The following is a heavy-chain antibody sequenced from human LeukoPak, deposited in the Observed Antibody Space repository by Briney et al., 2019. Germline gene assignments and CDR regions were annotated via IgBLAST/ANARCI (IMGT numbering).Heavy chain of an antibody. Sequence: PGGSLRLSCAASGFTFSSYAMSWVRQAPGKGLEWVSAISGSGGSTYYADSVKGRFTISRDNSKNTLYLQMNSLRAEDTAVYYCAKFGLGSGRGHNWFDPWGQGTLVTVSS. CDR2: ISGSGGST. D-gene: IGHD3-10*01. V-gene: IGHV3-23*01. J-gene: IGHJ5*02. CDR3: AKFGLGSGRGHNWFDP. CDR1: GFTFSSYA.